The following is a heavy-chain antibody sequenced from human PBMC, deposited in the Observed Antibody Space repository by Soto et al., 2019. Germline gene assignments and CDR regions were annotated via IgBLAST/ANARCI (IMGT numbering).Heavy chain of an antibody. D-gene: IGHD2-2*01. V-gene: IGHV3-23*01. CDR2: ISGSGGST. Sequence: EVQLLESGGGLVQPGGSLRLSCAASGFTFSSYAMSWVRQAPGKGLEWVSAISGSGGSTYYADSVKGRFTISRDNSKNTLYLQMNSLRAEDTAVYYCAKGLILRYCSSTSCPPKYSGYADFDYWGQGTLVTVSS. CDR1: GFTFSSYA. J-gene: IGHJ4*02. CDR3: AKGLILRYCSSTSCPPKYSGYADFDY.